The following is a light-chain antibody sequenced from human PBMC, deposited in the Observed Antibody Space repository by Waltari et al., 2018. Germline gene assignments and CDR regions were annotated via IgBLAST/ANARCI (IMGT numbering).Light chain of an antibody. V-gene: IGKV4-1*01. CDR3: QQYFTTPYT. CDR1: QSLLYSSNNRNY. J-gene: IGKJ2*01. CDR2: GAS. Sequence: DIVLTQSPDSLAVSLGERVTFNCKSSQSLLYSSNNRNYLAWYQQRAGQSPKLLIYGASTREMGVPGRFRGSGSGTDCTLTISSLQAEDVAIYYCQQYFTTPYTFGRGTKLEIK.